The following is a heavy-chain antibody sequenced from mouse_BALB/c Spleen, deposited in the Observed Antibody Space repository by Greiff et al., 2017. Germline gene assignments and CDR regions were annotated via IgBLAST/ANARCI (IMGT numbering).Heavy chain of an antibody. Sequence: DVKLQESGPSLVKPSQTLSLTCSVTGDSITSGYWNWIRKFPGNKLEYMGYISYSGSTYYNPSLKSRISITRDTSKNQYYLQLNSVTTEDTATYYCARRSMITTWFAYWGQGTLVTVSA. V-gene: IGHV3-8*02. CDR1: GDSITSGY. CDR3: ARRSMITTWFAY. CDR2: ISYSGST. D-gene: IGHD2-4*01. J-gene: IGHJ3*01.